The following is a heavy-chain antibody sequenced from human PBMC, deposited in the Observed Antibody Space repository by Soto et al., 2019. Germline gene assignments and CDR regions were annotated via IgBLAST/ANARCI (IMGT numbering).Heavy chain of an antibody. V-gene: IGHV2-5*02. D-gene: IGHD4-17*01. CDR2: IYWDDDK. CDR1: GFSLSTSGVG. CDR3: AHRPDYGDPYLVAYFDL. Sequence: QITLKESGPTLVKPTQTLTLTCTFSGFSLSTSGVGVGWIRQPPGKALEWLALIYWDDDKRYSPSLKSRLTITKDTSKHQVVLTITNMHPVDTATYYCAHRPDYGDPYLVAYFDLWGRGTLVTVSS. J-gene: IGHJ2*01.